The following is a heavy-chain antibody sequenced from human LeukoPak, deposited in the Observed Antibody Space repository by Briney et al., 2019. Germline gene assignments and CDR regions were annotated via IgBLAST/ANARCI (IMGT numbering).Heavy chain of an antibody. Sequence: ASVKVSCKASGYTXTGYYMHWVRQAPGQGLDWMGWINPNSGGTNYAQKFQGRVTMTRDTSISTAYMELSRLRSDDTAVYYCASWESTAYYFDYWGQGTLVTVSS. CDR2: INPNSGGT. D-gene: IGHD1-26*01. CDR3: ASWESTAYYFDY. J-gene: IGHJ4*02. V-gene: IGHV1-2*02. CDR1: GYTXTGYY.